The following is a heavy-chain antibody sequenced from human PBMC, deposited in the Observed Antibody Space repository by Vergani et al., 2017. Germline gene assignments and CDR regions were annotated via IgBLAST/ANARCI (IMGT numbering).Heavy chain of an antibody. CDR3: AKDRLGSSWYDTNWFDP. CDR2: ISGSGGST. J-gene: IGHJ5*02. V-gene: IGHV3-23*01. D-gene: IGHD6-13*01. Sequence: EVQLLESGGGLVQPGGSLRLSCAASGFTFSSYAMSWVRQAPGKGLEWVSAISGSGGSTDYADSVKGRFTISRDNSKNTLYLQMNSLRAEDTAVYYCAKDRLGSSWYDTNWFDPWGQGTLVTVSS. CDR1: GFTFSSYA.